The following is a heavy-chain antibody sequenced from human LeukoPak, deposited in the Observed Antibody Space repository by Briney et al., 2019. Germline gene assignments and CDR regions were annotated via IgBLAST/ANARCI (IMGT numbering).Heavy chain of an antibody. CDR3: ATRSNIVVVPAARHYYYYMDV. V-gene: IGHV1-69*05. D-gene: IGHD2-2*01. Sequence: ASVKVSGKASGGTFSSYAISWVRQAPGQGLEWMGGIIPIFGTANYAQKFQGRVTITTDESTSTAYMELSSLRSEDTAVYYCATRSNIVVVPAARHYYYYMDVWGKGTTVTVSS. CDR2: IIPIFGTA. J-gene: IGHJ6*03. CDR1: GGTFSSYA.